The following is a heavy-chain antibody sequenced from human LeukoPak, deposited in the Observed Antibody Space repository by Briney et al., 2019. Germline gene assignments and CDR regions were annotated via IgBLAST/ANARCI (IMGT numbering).Heavy chain of an antibody. CDR1: GFNFSNYW. V-gene: IGHV3-74*01. J-gene: IGHJ4*02. D-gene: IGHD1-7*01. CDR2: INSDGRTT. Sequence: GGSLRLSCAASGFNFSNYWMHWVRQAPGKGLVWVSRINSDGRTTGYADSVKGRFTISRDNAKNTLYLQMNSLRAEDTAVYYCARVELSAVDFDHWGQGTLVTVST. CDR3: ARVELSAVDFDH.